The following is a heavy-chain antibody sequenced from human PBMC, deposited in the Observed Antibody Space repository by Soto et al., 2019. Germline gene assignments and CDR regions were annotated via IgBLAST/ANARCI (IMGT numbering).Heavy chain of an antibody. Sequence: SQTLSLTCAISGDSVSSNSAAWNWIRLSPSRGLEWLARTYYRSRWYNDYAVSVRSRITVNPDTSKNQFSLQLTSVAPEDTAVYYCAGTTSHQWYYMDVWGKGTTVTVSS. CDR2: TYYRSRWYN. CDR1: GDSVSSNSAA. CDR3: AGTTSHQWYYMDV. J-gene: IGHJ6*03. V-gene: IGHV6-1*01. D-gene: IGHD1-7*01.